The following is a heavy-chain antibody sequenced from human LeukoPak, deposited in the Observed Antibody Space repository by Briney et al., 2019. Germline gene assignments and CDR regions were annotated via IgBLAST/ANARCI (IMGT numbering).Heavy chain of an antibody. J-gene: IGHJ5*02. V-gene: IGHV4-39*02. CDR2: IYYSGST. D-gene: IGHD3-22*01. CDR3: ARENKRITMIVVIMFDP. Sequence: SETLSLTCTVSGGSISSSSYYWGWIRQPPGKGLEWIGSIYYSGSTYYNPSLKSRVTISVDTSKNQFSLKLSSVTAADTAVYYCARENKRITMIVVIMFDPWGQGTLVTVSS. CDR1: GGSISSSSYY.